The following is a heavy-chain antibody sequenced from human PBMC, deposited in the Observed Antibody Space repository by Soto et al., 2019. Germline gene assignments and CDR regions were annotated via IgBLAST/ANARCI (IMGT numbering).Heavy chain of an antibody. V-gene: IGHV1-24*01. CDR1: GHTLTELS. Sequence: QVQLVQSGAEVKKPGASEKVSCKVSGHTLTELSMHWVRLAPGKGLEWMGGFDPEDGETISAQKFQGRVTMTEDTSTDSTYLELSSLRSEDTAVYYCAAGGTRWLHSPFDYWGQGTLVTISS. CDR2: FDPEDGET. CDR3: AAGGTRWLHSPFDY. J-gene: IGHJ4*02. D-gene: IGHD1-1*01.